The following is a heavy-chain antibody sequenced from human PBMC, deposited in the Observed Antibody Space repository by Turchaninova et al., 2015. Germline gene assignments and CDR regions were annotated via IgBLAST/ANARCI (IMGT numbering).Heavy chain of an antibody. J-gene: IGHJ4*02. Sequence: QIQLHQSGPGLVKPSQTLSVTCAISGDSGSSNSAAWNWLRKSPSRCLEWLGRTYYRSPGSSDLAVLWKSRIIINGDTAKNQFSLQLNSVPPEDTAVYYCARGTSWPLDYWGQGTLVIVSS. CDR2: TYYRSPGSS. D-gene: IGHD6-13*01. CDR3: ARGTSWPLDY. CDR1: GDSGSSNSAA. V-gene: IGHV6-1*01.